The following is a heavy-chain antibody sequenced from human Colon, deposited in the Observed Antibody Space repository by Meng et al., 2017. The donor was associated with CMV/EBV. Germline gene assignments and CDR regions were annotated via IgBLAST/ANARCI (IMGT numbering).Heavy chain of an antibody. J-gene: IGHJ5*02. CDR2: ISTYNAKT. CDR1: RYTFTNYG. Sequence: QLLLVQSGAEVNKPXXXXKVXXKXXRYTFTNYGINWVRQAPGQGLEWMGWISTYNAKTDYAQNLQGRVSMTTDTSTSTAYLELRSLRSDDTAIYYCARGGLDSSGNYRSFDPWGPGTMVTV. CDR3: ARGGLDSSGNYRSFDP. V-gene: IGHV1-18*01. D-gene: IGHD3-22*01.